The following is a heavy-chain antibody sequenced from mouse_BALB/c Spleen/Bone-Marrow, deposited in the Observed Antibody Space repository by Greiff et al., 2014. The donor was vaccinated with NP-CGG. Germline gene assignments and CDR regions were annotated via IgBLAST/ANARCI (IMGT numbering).Heavy chain of an antibody. CDR2: IYPGNVNT. CDR1: GYTFTSYY. V-gene: IGHV1S56*01. J-gene: IGHJ1*01. Sequence: QVQLQQSGPELVKPGASVRISCKASGYTFTSYYIHWVKQRPGQGLGWIGWIYPGNVNTKYNEKFKGKATLTADKSSSTAYMQLSSLTSEDSAVYFCASYDGSYFDVWGAGTTVTVSS. D-gene: IGHD2-3*01. CDR3: ASYDGSYFDV.